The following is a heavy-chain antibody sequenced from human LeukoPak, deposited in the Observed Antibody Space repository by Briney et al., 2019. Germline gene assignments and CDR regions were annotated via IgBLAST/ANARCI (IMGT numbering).Heavy chain of an antibody. V-gene: IGHV4-4*09. D-gene: IGHD6-13*01. CDR3: ASLAPAGS. CDR1: GGSISSYY. CDR2: IYTSWST. J-gene: IGHJ4*02. Sequence: SETLSLTCTVSGGSISSYYWSWIRQPPGKGLEWIGYIYTSWSTDYNPSLKSRVTISVDTSKNQFSLKLSSVTAADTAVYYCASLAPAGSWGQGTLVTVSS.